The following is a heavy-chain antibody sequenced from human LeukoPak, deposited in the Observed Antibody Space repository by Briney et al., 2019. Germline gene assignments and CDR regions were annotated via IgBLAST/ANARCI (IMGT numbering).Heavy chain of an antibody. J-gene: IGHJ5*02. CDR2: IYHSGST. V-gene: IGHV4-38-2*02. CDR1: GYSISSGYY. Sequence: SETLSLTCTVSGYSISSGYYWGWIRQPPGKGLEWIGGIYHSGSTYYNPSLKSRVTISVDTSKNQFSLKLSSVTAADTAVYYCVRVSEPLSGNWFDPWGQGTLVTVSS. D-gene: IGHD1-14*01. CDR3: VRVSEPLSGNWFDP.